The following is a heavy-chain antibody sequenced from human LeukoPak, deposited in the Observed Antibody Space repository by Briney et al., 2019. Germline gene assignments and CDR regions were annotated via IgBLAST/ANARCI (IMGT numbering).Heavy chain of an antibody. J-gene: IGHJ5*02. CDR3: ARDNSSSWYLNWFDP. V-gene: IGHV3-30-3*01. CDR1: GFTFSSYA. D-gene: IGHD6-13*01. Sequence: PGGSLRLSCAASGFTFSSYAMHWVRQAPGKGLEWVAVISYDGSNKYYADSVKGRFTISRDNSKNTLYLQMNSLRAEDTAVYYCARDNSSSWYLNWFDPWGQGTLVTVSS. CDR2: ISYDGSNK.